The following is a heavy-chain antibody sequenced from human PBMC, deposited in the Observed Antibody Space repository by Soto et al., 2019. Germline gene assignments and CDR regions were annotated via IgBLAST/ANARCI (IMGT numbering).Heavy chain of an antibody. CDR3: ARPSSGWYFYNY. D-gene: IGHD6-19*01. J-gene: IGHJ4*02. CDR1: GGSISSSSYY. Sequence: PSETLSLTCTVSGGSISSSSYYWGWIRQPPGKGLEWIGNIYYSGSTYYNPSLKSRVTISVDTSKNQFSLKLSSVTAADTAVYYCARPSSGWYFYNYWGQGTLVTVSS. V-gene: IGHV4-39*01. CDR2: IYYSGST.